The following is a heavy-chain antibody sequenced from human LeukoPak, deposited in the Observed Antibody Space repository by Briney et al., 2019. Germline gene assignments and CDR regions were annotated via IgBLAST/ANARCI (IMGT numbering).Heavy chain of an antibody. Sequence: GGSLRLSCATSGYTFSNYGMHWVPQAPGKGLEWVAVISYDGSNKYYADSVKGRFTISRDNSKNTLYLQMNSLRAEDTAVYYCARDGSSGSPRHQNYYYYGMDVWGQGTTVTVSS. CDR1: GYTFSNYG. CDR2: ISYDGSNK. D-gene: IGHD3-10*01. CDR3: ARDGSSGSPRHQNYYYYGMDV. V-gene: IGHV3-30*19. J-gene: IGHJ6*02.